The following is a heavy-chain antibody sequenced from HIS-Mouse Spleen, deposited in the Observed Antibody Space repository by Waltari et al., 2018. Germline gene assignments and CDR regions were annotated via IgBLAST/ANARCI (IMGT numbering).Heavy chain of an antibody. Sequence: QVQLQESGPGLVKPSETLSLTCTVSGGSISRYYWSWIRQPAGKGLEWIGRINTSGSTNYNPSLKSRVTMSVDTSKNQFSLKLSSVTAADTAVYYCARDFHDFWSGYYGGDKKHDAFDIWGQGTMVTVSS. D-gene: IGHD3-3*01. CDR2: INTSGST. J-gene: IGHJ3*02. V-gene: IGHV4-4*07. CDR3: ARDFHDFWSGYYGGDKKHDAFDI. CDR1: GGSISRYY.